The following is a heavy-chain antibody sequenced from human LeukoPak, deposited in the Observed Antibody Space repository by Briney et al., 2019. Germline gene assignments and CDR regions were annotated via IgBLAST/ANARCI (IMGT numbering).Heavy chain of an antibody. CDR1: GHTFTRYG. CDR2: ISGYNGNT. V-gene: IGHV1-18*04. CDR3: ARDCSGGSCHFDY. Sequence: ASVKVFCKTSGHTFTRYGISWVRQAPGQGLEWMGWISGYNGNTNYAQKFQGRVNMTTDTSTSTAYMELRSLRSDDTAVYYCARDCSGGSCHFDYWGQGTLVTVPS. J-gene: IGHJ4*02. D-gene: IGHD2-15*01.